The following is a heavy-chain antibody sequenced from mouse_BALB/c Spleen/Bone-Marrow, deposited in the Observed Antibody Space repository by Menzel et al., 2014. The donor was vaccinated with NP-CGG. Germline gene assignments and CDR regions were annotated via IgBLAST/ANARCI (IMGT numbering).Heavy chain of an antibody. CDR1: GFTFTDYY. CDR2: IRNKAKGYTT. CDR3: ARDENVGIYWYFDV. Sequence: DVMLVESGGGLVQPGGSLRLSCETSGFTFTDYYMSWVRQPPGKALEWLGFIRNKAKGYTTDYSASVKGRFTISRDNSQSISYLQMNPLRAEDSATYYCARDENVGIYWYFDVWGAGTTVTVSS. V-gene: IGHV7-3*02. J-gene: IGHJ1*01.